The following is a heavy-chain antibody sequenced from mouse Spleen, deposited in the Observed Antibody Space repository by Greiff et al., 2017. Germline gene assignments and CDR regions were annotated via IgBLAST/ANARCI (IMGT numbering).Heavy chain of an antibody. CDR3: TTSGREGYFDV. CDR1: GFNIKDDY. Sequence: VQLKESGAELVRPGASVKLSCTASGFNIKDDYMHWVKQRPEQGLEWIGWIDPENGDTEYASKFQGKATITADTSSNTAYLQLSSLTSEDTAVYYCTTSGREGYFDVWGAGTTVTVSS. CDR2: IDPENGDT. J-gene: IGHJ1*01. V-gene: IGHV14-4*01. D-gene: IGHD3-1*01.